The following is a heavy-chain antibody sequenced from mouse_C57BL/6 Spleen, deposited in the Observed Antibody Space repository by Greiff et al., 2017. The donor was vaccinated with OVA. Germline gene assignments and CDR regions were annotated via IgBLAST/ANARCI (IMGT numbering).Heavy chain of an antibody. J-gene: IGHJ4*01. V-gene: IGHV1-69*01. CDR3: ARGGNYDNSCYYAMDY. Sequence: QVQLQQPGAELVMPGASVKLSCKASGYTFTSYWMHWVKQRPGQGLEWIGEIDPSDSYTNYNQKFKGKSTLTVDKSSSPAYMQLSSLASEDSAVYYCARGGNYDNSCYYAMDYWGQGTSVTVSS. CDR1: GYTFTSYW. CDR2: IDPSDSYT. D-gene: IGHD2-1*01.